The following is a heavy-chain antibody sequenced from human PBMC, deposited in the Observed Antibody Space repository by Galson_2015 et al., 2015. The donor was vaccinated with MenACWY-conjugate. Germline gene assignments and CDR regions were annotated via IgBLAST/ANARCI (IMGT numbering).Heavy chain of an antibody. D-gene: IGHD2-15*01. V-gene: IGHV3-30*18. Sequence: SLRLSCAASGFTFSRYGMHWVRQVPGKGLEWVAIISYDGSNKYYTDSVKGRFSISRDNSKNTVSLQMSSLRVEDTAVYYCAKDRVGCRGGGCYPTVTNYYYGMDVWGQGTTVTVSS. CDR2: ISYDGSNK. J-gene: IGHJ6*02. CDR3: AKDRVGCRGGGCYPTVTNYYYGMDV. CDR1: GFTFSRYG.